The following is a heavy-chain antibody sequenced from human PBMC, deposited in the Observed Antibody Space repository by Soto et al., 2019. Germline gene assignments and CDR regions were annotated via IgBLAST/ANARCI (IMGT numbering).Heavy chain of an antibody. Sequence: GGSLRLSCAGSGFTFSNYAMSWVRQAPGKGLEWVSAISSAVNTYYADSVKGRFTISRDNSKNTLSLQMNSLRAEDTAVYYCAKQVRDGASSPYYFDYWGQGTLVTVSS. CDR2: ISSAVNT. J-gene: IGHJ4*02. CDR3: AKQVRDGASSPYYFDY. D-gene: IGHD6-6*01. CDR1: GFTFSNYA. V-gene: IGHV3-23*01.